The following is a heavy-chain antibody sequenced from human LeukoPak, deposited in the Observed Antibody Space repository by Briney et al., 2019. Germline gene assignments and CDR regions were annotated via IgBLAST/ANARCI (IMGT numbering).Heavy chain of an antibody. Sequence: PGRSLRLSCAASGFTFSRYAMHWVRQAPGKGLEWVAVISYHGSNKYYTDSVKGRFTISRDNSKNTLYLQMNSLRAEDTALYYCARDEGSGYYGSGSLDYWGQGTLVTVSS. D-gene: IGHD3-10*01. J-gene: IGHJ4*02. V-gene: IGHV3-30*04. CDR3: ARDEGSGYYGSGSLDY. CDR2: ISYHGSNK. CDR1: GFTFSRYA.